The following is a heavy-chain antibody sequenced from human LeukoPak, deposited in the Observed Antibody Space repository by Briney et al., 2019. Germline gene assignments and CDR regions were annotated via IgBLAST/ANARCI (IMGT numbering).Heavy chain of an antibody. V-gene: IGHV3-48*04. D-gene: IGHD1-7*01. CDR1: GFTFSSYS. J-gene: IGHJ4*02. CDR3: ARMNYVSSGWGAPFDY. CDR2: ISSSSSTI. Sequence: PGGSLRLSCAASGFTFSSYSMNWVRQAPGKGLEWVSYISSSSSTIYYADFVKGRFTISRDNAKNSLYLQMNSLRAEDTAVYYCARMNYVSSGWGAPFDYWGQGTLVTVSS.